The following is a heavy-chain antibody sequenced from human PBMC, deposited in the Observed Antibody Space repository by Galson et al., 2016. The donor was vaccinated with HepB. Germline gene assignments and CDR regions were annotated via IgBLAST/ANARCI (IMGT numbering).Heavy chain of an antibody. Sequence: SETLSLTCTVSGGSISSYYWSWIRQPPGKGLEWIGYIYYSGSANYNPSLKSRVTMSVDTSKNQFSLKLSSVTAADTAVYYCARGDSGWYYYYYYMDVWGKGTTVTVSS. D-gene: IGHD6-19*01. V-gene: IGHV4-59*01. CDR2: IYYSGSA. CDR1: GGSISSYY. CDR3: ARGDSGWYYYYYYMDV. J-gene: IGHJ6*03.